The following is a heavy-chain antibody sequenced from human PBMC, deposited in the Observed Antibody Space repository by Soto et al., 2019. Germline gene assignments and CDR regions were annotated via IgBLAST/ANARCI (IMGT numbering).Heavy chain of an antibody. CDR2: IKRKTEGGTT. CDR3: SSKTIVTPDYCLLV. J-gene: IGHJ6*02. V-gene: IGHV3-15*01. D-gene: IGHD4-4*01. Sequence: GGSLRLSCAASEFIFNNAWMNWVRQAPGKGLEWVGHIKRKTEGGTTDYAAPVKGRFTISRDDSKNMVYLQMNSLRTEDTAVYYCSSKTIVTPDYCLLVWCQGTTLTVS. CDR1: EFIFNNAW.